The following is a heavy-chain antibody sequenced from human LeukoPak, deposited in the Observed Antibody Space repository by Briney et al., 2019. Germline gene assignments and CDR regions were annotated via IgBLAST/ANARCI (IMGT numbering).Heavy chain of an antibody. CDR1: GGSLRDYS. CDR2: ITQSVNT. CDR3: ARQGGSYYAIDD. V-gene: IGHV4-34*01. D-gene: IGHD1-26*01. Sequence: SETLSLTCGVYGGSLRDYSWSWIRQPPGKGLEFIGEITQSVNTNYNPSLKSRVTISVDMSKNQVSLRLSSVTAADTAVYYCARQGGSYYAIDDWGQGTLVTVSS. J-gene: IGHJ4*02.